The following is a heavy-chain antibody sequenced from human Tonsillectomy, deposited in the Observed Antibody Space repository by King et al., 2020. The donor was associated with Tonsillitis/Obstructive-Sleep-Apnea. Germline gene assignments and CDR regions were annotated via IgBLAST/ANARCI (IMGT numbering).Heavy chain of an antibody. CDR2: IEQDGSEK. V-gene: IGHV3-7*04. CDR1: GFTFSTYW. Sequence: VQLVESGGGLVQPGGSLRLSCAASGFTFSTYWMSWVRQAPGKGLEGVANIEQDGSEKYYVDSVKGRFTISRDNAKNSLYLQMNSLRAGDTAVYYCARVKGYCSSTSCYAVGWFDPWGQGTLVTVSS. CDR3: ARVKGYCSSTSCYAVGWFDP. J-gene: IGHJ5*02. D-gene: IGHD2-2*01.